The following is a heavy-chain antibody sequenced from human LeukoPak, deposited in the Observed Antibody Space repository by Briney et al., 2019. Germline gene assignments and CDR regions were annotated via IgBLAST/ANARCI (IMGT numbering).Heavy chain of an antibody. Sequence: ASVKVSCKASGYTFTSYGISWVRQAPGQGLEWMGWIGAYNGNTNYALKLQGRVTMTTDTPTSTAYMELRSLRSDDTAVYYCARIGHYDILTGYSTYYGMDVWGQGTTVTVSS. D-gene: IGHD3-9*01. V-gene: IGHV1-18*01. CDR2: IGAYNGNT. CDR1: GYTFTSYG. J-gene: IGHJ6*02. CDR3: ARIGHYDILTGYSTYYGMDV.